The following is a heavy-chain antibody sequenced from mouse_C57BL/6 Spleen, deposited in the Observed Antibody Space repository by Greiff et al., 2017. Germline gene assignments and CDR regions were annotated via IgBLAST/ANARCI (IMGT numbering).Heavy chain of an antibody. D-gene: IGHD2-4*01. CDR3: ARKSDYAFAY. CDR2: IWTGGGT. J-gene: IGHJ3*01. CDR1: GFSLTSYD. Sequence: VQRVESGPGLVAPSQSLSITCTVSGFSLTSYDISWVRQPPGKGLEWLGGIWTGGGTQYNSALKSRLSISKDKSKIQVFLKINSLQTNDTSMSYCARKSDYAFAYWGQGTLVTVSA. V-gene: IGHV2-9-1*01.